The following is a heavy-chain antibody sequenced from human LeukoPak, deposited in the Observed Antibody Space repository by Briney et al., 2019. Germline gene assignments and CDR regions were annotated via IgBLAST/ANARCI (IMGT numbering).Heavy chain of an antibody. J-gene: IGHJ4*02. D-gene: IGHD3-22*01. CDR1: GYTFTSYY. Sequence: GASVKVSCKASGYTFTSYYMHWVRQAPGQGFEWMGIINPSGGSTSYAQKFQGRVTMTRNTSISTAYMELSSLRSEDTAVYYCARGWDYYDSSDRIDYWGQGTLVTVSS. V-gene: IGHV1-46*01. CDR2: INPSGGST. CDR3: ARGWDYYDSSDRIDY.